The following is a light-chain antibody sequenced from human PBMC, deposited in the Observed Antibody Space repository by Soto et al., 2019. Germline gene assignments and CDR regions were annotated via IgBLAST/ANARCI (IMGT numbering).Light chain of an antibody. CDR1: QDISNY. CDR2: DAS. CDR3: QQYDNLPYT. J-gene: IGKJ2*01. V-gene: IGKV1-33*01. Sequence: DIQMTQSPSSLSASVGDRVTITCQASQDISNYLNWYQQKPGKAPKLLIYDASNLETGVPSRFSGSGSGTDFTFTISSLQPEDIATYXXQQYDNLPYTFGQGTKLEIK.